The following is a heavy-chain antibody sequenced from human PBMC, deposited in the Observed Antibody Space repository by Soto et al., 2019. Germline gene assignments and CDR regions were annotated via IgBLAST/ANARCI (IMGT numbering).Heavy chain of an antibody. CDR1: GFTFRNYA. CDR2: ISAAGGST. D-gene: IGHD4-17*01. V-gene: IGHV3-23*01. Sequence: EVQLLESGGDLVQPGGSLTLSCAGSGFTFRNYAMSWVRQAPGKGPEWVSGISAAGGSTYYADSVKGRFTISRDNSKASLYLQMSSLRAEDTALYYCAKDPNGDYLGGLDMWGQGTVVTVSS. J-gene: IGHJ3*02. CDR3: AKDPNGDYLGGLDM.